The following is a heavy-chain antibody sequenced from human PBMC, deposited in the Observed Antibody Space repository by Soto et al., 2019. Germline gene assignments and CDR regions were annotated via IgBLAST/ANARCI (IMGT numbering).Heavy chain of an antibody. CDR2: INHSGSN. J-gene: IGHJ6*02. V-gene: IGHV4-34*01. D-gene: IGHD2-2*01. CDR1: GGSFSGYY. Sequence: QVQLQQWGAGLLKPSETLSLTCAVYGGSFSGYYWSWICQPPGKGLEWIGEINHSGSNNYNPSLKRPVTISVETSTNQFCMRLSSVTAADTAVFYGARALGSTIFWRPGDTVKYGMDLWGQGTTVTVSS. CDR3: ARALGSTIFWRPGDTVKYGMDL.